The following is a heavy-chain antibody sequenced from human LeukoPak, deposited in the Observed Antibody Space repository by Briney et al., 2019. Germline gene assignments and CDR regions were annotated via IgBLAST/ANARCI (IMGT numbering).Heavy chain of an antibody. CDR3: ARDGGEMATITGFDY. CDR2: IYTSGST. D-gene: IGHD5-24*01. CDR1: GVSISSCSDY. V-gene: IGHV4-61*02. Sequence: SSETLSLTCTVSGVSISSCSDYWSWIPQPAGMGLVWIVRIYTSGSTNYNPSLKSRVTISVDTSKNQFSLKLSSVTAADTAVYYCARDGGEMATITGFDYWGQGTLVTVSS. J-gene: IGHJ4*02.